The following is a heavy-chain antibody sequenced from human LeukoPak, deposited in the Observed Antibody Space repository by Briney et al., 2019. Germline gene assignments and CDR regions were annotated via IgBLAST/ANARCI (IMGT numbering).Heavy chain of an antibody. V-gene: IGHV7-4-1*02. CDR1: GYTFTSYG. CDR2: INTHTGRP. D-gene: IGHD3-9*01. Sequence: ASVKVSCRASGYTFTSYGISWVRQAPGQGLEWMGWINTHTGRPSYAQDFTGRFVFSLDTSVSTAYLQINRLKADDTALYYCARLYSDHLTGPCYWGQGTLVTVSS. CDR3: ARLYSDHLTGPCY. J-gene: IGHJ4*02.